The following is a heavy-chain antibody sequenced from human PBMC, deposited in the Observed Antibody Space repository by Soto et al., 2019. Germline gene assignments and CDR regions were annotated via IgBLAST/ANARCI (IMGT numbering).Heavy chain of an antibody. J-gene: IGHJ5*02. CDR1: GYTFTSYY. CDR3: ARGFVYGKQLGNWFDP. CDR2: INPSGGST. V-gene: IGHV1-46*01. D-gene: IGHD6-13*01. Sequence: ASVKVSCKASGYTFTSYYMHWVRQAPGQGLEWMGIINPSGGSTSYAQKFQGRVTMTRDTSTSTVYMELSSLRSEDTAVYYCARGFVYGKQLGNWFDPGGQGTLVTVSS.